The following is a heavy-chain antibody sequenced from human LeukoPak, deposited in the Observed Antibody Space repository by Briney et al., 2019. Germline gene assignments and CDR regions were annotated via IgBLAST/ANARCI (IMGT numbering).Heavy chain of an antibody. CDR1: GFTFSSYS. J-gene: IGHJ4*02. V-gene: IGHV3-48*01. D-gene: IGHD3-10*01. CDR3: ARSITMVRGVIENYFDY. CDR2: ISSSSSTI. Sequence: GGSLRLSCAASGFTFSSYSMNWVRQAPGKGLEWVSYISSSSSTIYYADSVKGRFTISRDNAKNSLYLQMNSLRAEDTAMYYCARSITMVRGVIENYFDYWGQGTLVTVSS.